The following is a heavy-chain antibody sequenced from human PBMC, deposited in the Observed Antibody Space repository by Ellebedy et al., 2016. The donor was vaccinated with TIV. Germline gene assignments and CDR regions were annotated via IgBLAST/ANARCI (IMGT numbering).Heavy chain of an antibody. J-gene: IGHJ4*02. CDR3: AADMRTWGPAAPDS. CDR1: GFTVADYA. CDR2: ISWYSGTI. V-gene: IGHV3-9*01. D-gene: IGHD6-13*01. Sequence: SLKISCAASGFTVADYAMHWVRQAPGKGLEWVSGISWYSGTIGYADSVKGRFTISRANAKNSLYLQMNSLRGEDTGVYYCAADMRTWGPAAPDSWGQGTLVTVSS.